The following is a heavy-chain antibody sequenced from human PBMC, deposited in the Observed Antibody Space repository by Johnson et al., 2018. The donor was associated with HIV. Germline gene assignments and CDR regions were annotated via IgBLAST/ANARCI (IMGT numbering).Heavy chain of an antibody. J-gene: IGHJ3*02. V-gene: IGHV3-74*01. D-gene: IGHD3-3*01. CDR3: ARESRYNFWSGYDAFDI. CDR2: INSDGTIT. CDR1: GFTFISYW. Sequence: VQLVESGGGLVQPGGSLRLSCAASGFTFISYWMHCVRQAPGKGLVWVSRINSDGTITSYADSVKGRFTISSDNAKNTLYLQMNSLRAEDTAVYYCARESRYNFWSGYDAFDIWGQGTMVTVSS.